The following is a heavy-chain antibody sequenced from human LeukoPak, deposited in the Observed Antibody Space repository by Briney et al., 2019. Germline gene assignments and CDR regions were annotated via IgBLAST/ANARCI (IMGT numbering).Heavy chain of an antibody. CDR1: GFSFSSYW. V-gene: IGHV3-74*01. CDR2: ISNDESTI. J-gene: IGHJ5*02. CDR3: ARDVGT. Sequence: GGSLRLSCAASGFSFSSYWMHWVRQAPGKGPVWVSLISNDESTIIYADSVKGRFTISRDNAKNTLYLQMSSLRAEDTAVYYCARDVGTWGQGTLVTVSS. D-gene: IGHD7-27*01.